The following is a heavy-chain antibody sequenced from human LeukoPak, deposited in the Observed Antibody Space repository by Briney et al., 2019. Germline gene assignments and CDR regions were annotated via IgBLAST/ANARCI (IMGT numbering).Heavy chain of an antibody. J-gene: IGHJ6*03. CDR2: IYPGDSDT. CDR3: ARQGSGSGHYYYMDV. V-gene: IGHV5-51*01. Sequence: GESLKISCKGSGYSFTSYWIGWVRQMPGKGLEWMGIIYPGDSDTRYSPSFQGQVTISADKSISTAYLQWSSLKASDTAMYYCARQGSGSGHYYYMDVWGKGTTVTISS. CDR1: GYSFTSYW. D-gene: IGHD1-26*01.